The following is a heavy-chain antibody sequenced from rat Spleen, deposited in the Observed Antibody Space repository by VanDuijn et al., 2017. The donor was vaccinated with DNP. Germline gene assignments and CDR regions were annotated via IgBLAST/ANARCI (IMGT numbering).Heavy chain of an antibody. CDR2: ISPSDVNT. J-gene: IGHJ1*01. V-gene: IGHV5-25*01. D-gene: IGHD1-12*01. CDR1: GFNFSNYD. Sequence: EVQLVESGGGLVQPGRSLKLSCAASGFNFSNYDMAWVRQAPTKGLEWVASISPSDVNTYYRNSVKGRFTISRDGAKSTLFLQMDSLRSEDTATYYCATPTPPGISMMDFWGPGTMVTVSS. CDR3: ATPTPPGISMMDF.